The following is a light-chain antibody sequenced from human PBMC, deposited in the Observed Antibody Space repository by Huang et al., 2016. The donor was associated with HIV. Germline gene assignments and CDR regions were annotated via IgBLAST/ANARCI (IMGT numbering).Light chain of an antibody. CDR2: GAS. J-gene: IGKJ4*01. CDR1: QSVTYN. CDR3: QHYNHWPPLT. Sequence: EIVMTQSPATLSVSPGERATLSCRASQSVTYNLAWYQQKPGQAPRLLIFGASTRAAGVPGRFSGSGAGTEFTLTISGLQSEDFAVYYCQHYNHWPPLTFGGGTKVEI. V-gene: IGKV3-15*01.